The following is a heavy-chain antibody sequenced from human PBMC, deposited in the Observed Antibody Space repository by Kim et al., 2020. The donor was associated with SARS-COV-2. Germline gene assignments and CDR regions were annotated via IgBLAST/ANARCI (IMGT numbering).Heavy chain of an antibody. Sequence: GGSLRLSCVISGLTYSTNAMTWVRQAPGKGLEWVSVITASGDNTYYTDSVKGRFTISRDNSRNTVYLQMNSLRAEDTAVYYCAKRMDVWGKGTKVIVSS. CDR2: ITASGDNT. CDR3: AKRMDV. CDR1: GLTYSTNA. V-gene: IGHV3-23*01. J-gene: IGHJ6*03.